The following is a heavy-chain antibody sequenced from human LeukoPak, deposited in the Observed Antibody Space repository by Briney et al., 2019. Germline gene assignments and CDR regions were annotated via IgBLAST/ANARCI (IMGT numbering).Heavy chain of an antibody. Sequence: SETLSLTCTVSGGSISSYYWNWIRQPPGKGLEWIGYIYYSGSTNYNPSLKSRVTISVDTSKNQFSLKLSSVTAADTAVYYCAREWYDSSTTVHAGGLDYWGQGTLVTVSS. V-gene: IGHV4-59*01. CDR3: AREWYDSSTTVHAGGLDY. CDR2: IYYSGST. D-gene: IGHD3-22*01. J-gene: IGHJ4*02. CDR1: GGSISSYY.